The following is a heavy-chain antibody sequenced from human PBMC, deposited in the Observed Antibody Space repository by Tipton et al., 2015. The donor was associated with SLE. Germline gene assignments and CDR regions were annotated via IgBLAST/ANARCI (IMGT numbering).Heavy chain of an antibody. D-gene: IGHD2-15*01. CDR2: IIPIFGTV. CDR3: ARAVAATLDALDI. Sequence: QSGAEVKKPGSSVKVSCKSSGGTFSTYVISWVRQAPGQGLEWMGGIIPIFGTVYYAQKFQGRVTTTADESTSTAYMELSSLKSEDTAVYYCARAVAATLDALDIWGQGTMVTVSS. J-gene: IGHJ3*02. CDR1: GGTFSTYV. V-gene: IGHV1-69*01.